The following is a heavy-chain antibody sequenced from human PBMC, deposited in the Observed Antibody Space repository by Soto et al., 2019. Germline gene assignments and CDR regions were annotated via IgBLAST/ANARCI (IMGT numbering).Heavy chain of an antibody. V-gene: IGHV3-7*01. CDR1: RFSFANYW. J-gene: IGHJ6*02. Sequence: EVQLVESGGGLVQPGGSLRLSCAASRFSFANYWMSWVRQAPGKGLEWVGHIKEDGNEKSYADSVKGRFTISRDNAKKSVYLQMNSMRAEDTAVYYCARGIDDHASYGMDLWGQGTTVTVSS. CDR3: ARGIDDHASYGMDL. CDR2: IKEDGNEK.